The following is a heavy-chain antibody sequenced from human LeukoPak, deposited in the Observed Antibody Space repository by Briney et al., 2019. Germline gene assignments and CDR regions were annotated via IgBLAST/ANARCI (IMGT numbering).Heavy chain of an antibody. Sequence: KASETLSLTCVVYGGSFSGYYWSWIRQPPGKGLEWIGEINHSGSTNYNPSLKSRVTISVDTSKNQFSLKLSSVTAADTAVYYCAREPRYEYGWIYCSSTSCQGGAFDIWGQGTMVTVPS. CDR3: AREPRYEYGWIYCSSTSCQGGAFDI. V-gene: IGHV4-34*01. CDR2: INHSGST. J-gene: IGHJ3*02. CDR1: GGSFSGYY. D-gene: IGHD2-2*01.